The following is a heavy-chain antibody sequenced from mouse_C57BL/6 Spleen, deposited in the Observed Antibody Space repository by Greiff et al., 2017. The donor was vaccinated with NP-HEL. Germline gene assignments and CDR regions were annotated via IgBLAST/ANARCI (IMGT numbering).Heavy chain of an antibody. CDR2: IHPNSGST. CDR1: GYTFTSYW. Sequence: QVQLKESGAELVKPGASVKLSCKASGYTFTSYWMHWVKQRPGQGLEWIGMIHPNSGSTNYNEKFKSKATLTVDKSSSTAYMQLSSLTSEDSAVYYCARSGNFQAWFAYWGQGTLVTVSA. V-gene: IGHV1-64*01. D-gene: IGHD2-1*01. CDR3: ARSGNFQAWFAY. J-gene: IGHJ3*01.